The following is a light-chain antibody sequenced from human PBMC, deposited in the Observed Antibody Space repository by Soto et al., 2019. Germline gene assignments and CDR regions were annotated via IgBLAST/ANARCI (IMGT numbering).Light chain of an antibody. J-gene: IGKJ1*01. Sequence: DIQMTQSPSTVSASVGDRVTISCRASESISTWLAWYQQKPGQAPKLLIYDASISDSGVPSRFSGSGSGTEFTLTVSNLQPDDSATYYCQQYHSLWAFGQGTRVDIK. V-gene: IGKV1-5*01. CDR2: DAS. CDR3: QQYHSLWA. CDR1: ESISTW.